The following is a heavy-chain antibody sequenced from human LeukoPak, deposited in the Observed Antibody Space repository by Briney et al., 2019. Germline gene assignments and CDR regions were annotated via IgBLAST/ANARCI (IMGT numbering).Heavy chain of an antibody. V-gene: IGHV3-33*06. CDR1: GFTFSSYG. J-gene: IGHJ6*03. CDR3: AKGRGGYYYYMDV. CDR2: IWYDGSNK. Sequence: GGSLRLPCSAAGFTFSSYGMHWVRQAPGKGLEWVAVIWYDGSNKYYADSVKGRFTISRDNSKNTLYLQMNSLRAEDTAVYYCAKGRGGYYYYMDVWGKGTTVTVSS. D-gene: IGHD3-10*01.